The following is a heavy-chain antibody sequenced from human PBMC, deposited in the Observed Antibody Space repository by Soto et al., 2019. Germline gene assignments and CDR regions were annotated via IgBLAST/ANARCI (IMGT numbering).Heavy chain of an antibody. CDR2: IYHSGNT. V-gene: IGHV4-39*01. J-gene: IGHJ4*02. Sequence: NPSETLSLTCGVSGDSIGSSTNYWGWIRQPPGKGLEWIGTIYHSGNTYYNPTLKSRVAISVDMSKNQFSLRLNSVTAADTAVYYCARHEWLQLWLVTEYWGQGALVTVSS. CDR1: GDSIGSSTNY. CDR3: ARHEWLQLWLVTEY. D-gene: IGHD5-18*01.